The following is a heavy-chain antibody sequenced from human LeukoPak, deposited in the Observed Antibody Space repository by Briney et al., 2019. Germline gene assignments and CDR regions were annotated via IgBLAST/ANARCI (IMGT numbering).Heavy chain of an antibody. D-gene: IGHD6-13*01. CDR1: GFTFSGSA. CDR3: TLNLLYSSSWYG. J-gene: IGHJ4*02. V-gene: IGHV3-73*01. CDR2: IRSKANSYAT. Sequence: GGSLRLSCVASGFTFSGSAMHWVRQASGKGLEWVGRIRSKANSYATAYAASVKGRFTISRDDSKNTAYLQMNSLKTEDTAVYYCTLNLLYSSSWYGWGQGTLVTVSS.